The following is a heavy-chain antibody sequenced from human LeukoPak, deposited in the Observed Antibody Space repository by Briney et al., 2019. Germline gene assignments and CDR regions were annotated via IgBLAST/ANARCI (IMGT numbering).Heavy chain of an antibody. J-gene: IGHJ4*02. D-gene: IGHD5-18*01. CDR1: GFTFSSYW. Sequence: GGSLRLSCAASGFTFSSYWMHWVRQAPGKGLVWVSRINSDGSSTSYADSVKGRFAISRDNAKNTLYLQMNSLRAEDTAVYYCARADTAMIVGDVFFDYWGQGTLVTVSS. CDR2: INSDGSST. CDR3: ARADTAMIVGDVFFDY. V-gene: IGHV3-74*01.